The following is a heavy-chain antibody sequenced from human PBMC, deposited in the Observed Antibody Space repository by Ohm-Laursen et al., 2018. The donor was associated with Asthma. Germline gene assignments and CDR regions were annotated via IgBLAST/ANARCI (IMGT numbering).Heavy chain of an antibody. J-gene: IGHJ4*02. Sequence: SLRLSCAASGFTVSSYGMNWVRQAPGRGLEWVAITSYDGTYKYYADSVKGRFTISRDNPRNTLYLQMNSLRAEDTAVYYCAKDSSEVVAADEYWGQGTLVTVSS. D-gene: IGHD2-15*01. CDR1: GFTVSSYG. CDR2: TSYDGTYK. V-gene: IGHV3-30*18. CDR3: AKDSSEVVAADEY.